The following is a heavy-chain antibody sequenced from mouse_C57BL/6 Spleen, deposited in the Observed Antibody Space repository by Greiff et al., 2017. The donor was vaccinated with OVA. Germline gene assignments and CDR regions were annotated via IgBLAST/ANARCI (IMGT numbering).Heavy chain of an antibody. CDR3: ARGSYSNSWFAY. V-gene: IGHV1-54*01. J-gene: IGHJ3*01. Sequence: VQLQQSGAELVRPGTSVKVSCKASGYAFTNYLIEWVKQRPGQGLEWIGVINPGGGGTNYNEKFKGKATLTADKSSSTAYMQLSSLTSEDSAVYFCARGSYSNSWFAYWGQGTLVTVSA. CDR2: INPGGGGT. CDR1: GYAFTNYL. D-gene: IGHD2-5*01.